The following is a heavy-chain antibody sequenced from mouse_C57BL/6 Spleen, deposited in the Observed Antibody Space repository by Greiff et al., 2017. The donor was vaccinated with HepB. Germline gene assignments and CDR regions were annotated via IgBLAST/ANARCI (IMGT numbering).Heavy chain of an antibody. CDR3: TSTYYSNCDWYFDV. V-gene: IGHV14-1*01. J-gene: IGHJ1*03. CDR2: IDPEDGDT. Sequence: EVQLQQSGAELVRPGASVKLSCTASGFNIKDYYMHWVKQRPEQGLEWIGRIDPEDGDTEYAPKFQGKATMTADTSSNTAYLQLSSLTSEDTAVYYCTSTYYSNCDWYFDVWGTGTTVTVSS. CDR1: GFNIKDYY. D-gene: IGHD2-5*01.